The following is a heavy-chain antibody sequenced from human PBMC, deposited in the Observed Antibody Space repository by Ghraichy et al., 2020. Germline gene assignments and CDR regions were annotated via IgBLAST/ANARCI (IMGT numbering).Heavy chain of an antibody. Sequence: SVKVSCRASGDAFSTCGFVWVRQAPGQGLEWMGEIIPGFETSNHAHKFQGRVTITADESTSTAYMELSSLRSDDTAVYYCASTPLVYCTNTNCPYYFDHWGQGTLVTVSA. D-gene: IGHD2-2*01. CDR2: IIPGFETS. V-gene: IGHV1-69*13. CDR3: ASTPLVYCTNTNCPYYFDH. J-gene: IGHJ4*02. CDR1: GDAFSTCG.